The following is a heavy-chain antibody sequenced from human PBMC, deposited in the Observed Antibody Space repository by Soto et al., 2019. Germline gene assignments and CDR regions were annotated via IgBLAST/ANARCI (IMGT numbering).Heavy chain of an antibody. Sequence: ASVKVSCKASGYTFTSYGISWVRQAPGQGLEWMGWISLYNDKTNYAQKLQGRVTMTTDTSTSTAYMELRSLRSDDTAVYYCARALGGLRYFDWFLYGMDVWAKGPRSSSP. CDR1: GYTFTSYG. V-gene: IGHV1-18*01. J-gene: IGHJ6*02. CDR3: ARALGGLRYFDWFLYGMDV. D-gene: IGHD3-9*01. CDR2: ISLYNDKT.